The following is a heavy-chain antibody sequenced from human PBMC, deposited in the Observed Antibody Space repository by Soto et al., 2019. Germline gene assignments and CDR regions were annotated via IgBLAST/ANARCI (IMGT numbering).Heavy chain of an antibody. J-gene: IGHJ2*01. CDR1: GYTFTSYA. V-gene: IGHV1-3*04. CDR3: VRGSSSATPFYFDL. Sequence: QVQVVQSGAEVKKPGASVKVSCKASGYTFTSYAMHWVRQAPGQRLEWMGWINTAKGYTKYSQMFQGRVTIARDTAASTAYMQLSSLKSEDTAVYYCVRGSSSATPFYFDLWGRGTLVTVSS. D-gene: IGHD2-2*01. CDR2: INTAKGYT.